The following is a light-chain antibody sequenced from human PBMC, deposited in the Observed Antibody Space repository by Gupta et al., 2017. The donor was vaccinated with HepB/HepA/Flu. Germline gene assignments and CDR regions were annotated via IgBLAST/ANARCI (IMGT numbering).Light chain of an antibody. CDR1: SSDFGDFNH. CDR2: DVS. J-gene: IGLJ2*01. Sequence: QSALTQPASVSGSPGQPATLPCTGTSSDFGDFNHVSWYQQHPAKAPKLLISDVSNRPSGVSSRFSGSKSGNTASLTISGLQAEDEADYYCSSFIYTPTLVVFGGGTKLTVL. V-gene: IGLV2-14*03. CDR3: SSFIYTPTLVV.